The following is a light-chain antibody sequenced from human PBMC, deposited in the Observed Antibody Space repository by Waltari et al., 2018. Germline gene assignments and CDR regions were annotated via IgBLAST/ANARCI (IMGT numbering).Light chain of an antibody. J-gene: IGLJ3*02. CDR3: QTGGHGTWV. V-gene: IGLV4-69*01. CDR2: VNSDGSH. Sequence: PEKGPRYLMKVNSDGSHNQGVEFPDLFSGSSSGAERYLTISSLQSEDEADYYCQTGGHGTWVFGGGTRLTVL.